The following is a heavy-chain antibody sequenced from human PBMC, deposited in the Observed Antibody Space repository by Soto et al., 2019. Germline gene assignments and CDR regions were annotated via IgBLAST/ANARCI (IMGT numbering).Heavy chain of an antibody. J-gene: IGHJ6*02. CDR1: GFTFSSYG. CDR2: IWYDGSNK. Sequence: GGSLRLSCAASGFTFSSYGMHWVRQAPGKGLEWVAVIWYDGSNKYYADSVKGRFTISRDNSKNTLYLQMNSLRAEDTAVYYCARDEVMVRGAKSYYYGMDVWGQGTTVTVSS. V-gene: IGHV3-33*01. D-gene: IGHD3-10*01. CDR3: ARDEVMVRGAKSYYYGMDV.